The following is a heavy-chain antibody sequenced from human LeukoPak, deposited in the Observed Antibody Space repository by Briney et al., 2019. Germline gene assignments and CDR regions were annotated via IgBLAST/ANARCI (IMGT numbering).Heavy chain of an antibody. J-gene: IGHJ5*02. CDR1: GYTFTNNF. CDR3: ARDNSVGDSAWWFDP. D-gene: IGHD5-12*01. Sequence: ASVKVSCKASGYTFTNNFMHWVRQAPGQGLEWMGIINPSSDNTWYAQKFQGRVTMTRDMATSTDYMEVSSLRAEDTAVYYCARDNSVGDSAWWFDPWGQGTLVTVSS. V-gene: IGHV1-46*01. CDR2: INPSSDNT.